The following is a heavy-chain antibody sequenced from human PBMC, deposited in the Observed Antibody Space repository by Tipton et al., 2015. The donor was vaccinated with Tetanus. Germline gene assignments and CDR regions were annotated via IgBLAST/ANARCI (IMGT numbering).Heavy chain of an antibody. V-gene: IGHV3-30*03. D-gene: IGHD6-13*01. CDR1: GFTFSNSG. CDR2: ISYDGNYQ. J-gene: IGHJ4*02. CDR3: IYTISSSAFGY. Sequence: SLRLSCAASGFTFSNSGMHWVRQAPGKGLEWVAIISYDGNYQSYAESVKGRFTISRDNSKSTLFLQMNGLRAEDTAVYYCIYTISSSAFGYWGQGSLVSVSS.